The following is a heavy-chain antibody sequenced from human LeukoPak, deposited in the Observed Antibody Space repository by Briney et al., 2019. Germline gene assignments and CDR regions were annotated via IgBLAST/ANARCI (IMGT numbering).Heavy chain of an antibody. D-gene: IGHD1-26*01. Sequence: GASVTVSFTASGYTFTSYGISWMRQAPGQGPEWMGWISAYNGNTNYAQKFQGRVTMNTDTSTSTAYMELRSLRSDDTAVYYCARESGSYFAFDYWGQGTLVTVSS. V-gene: IGHV1-18*01. CDR2: ISAYNGNT. CDR1: GYTFTSYG. J-gene: IGHJ4*02. CDR3: ARESGSYFAFDY.